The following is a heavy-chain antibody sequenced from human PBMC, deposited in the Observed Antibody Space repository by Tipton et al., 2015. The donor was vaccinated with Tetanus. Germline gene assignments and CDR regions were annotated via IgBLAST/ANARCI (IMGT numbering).Heavy chain of an antibody. CDR2: IYYSGST. CDR1: GGSINSYY. D-gene: IGHD6-13*01. V-gene: IGHV4-59*01. J-gene: IGHJ4*02. Sequence: LRLSCTVSGGSINSYYWSWIRQPPGKGLEWIGYIYYSGSTNYNPSLKSRVTISVDTSKNQFSLKLSSVTAADTAVYYCARAGGGSWGNFDYWGQGTLVTVSS. CDR3: ARAGGGSWGNFDY.